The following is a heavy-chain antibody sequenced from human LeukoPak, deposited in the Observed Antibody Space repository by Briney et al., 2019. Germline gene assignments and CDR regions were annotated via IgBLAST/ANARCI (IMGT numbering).Heavy chain of an antibody. CDR1: GYSFTSYW. D-gene: IGHD2-2*01. V-gene: IGHV5-51*01. CDR2: IYPGDSDT. Sequence: GESLKISCKGSGYSFTSYWIGWVRQMPGKGLEWMGIIYPGDSDTRYSPSFQGQVTISADKSISTAYLQWSSLKAPDTAMYYCARHIVVPAARGGYNWFDPWGQGTLVTVSS. J-gene: IGHJ5*02. CDR3: ARHIVVPAARGGYNWFDP.